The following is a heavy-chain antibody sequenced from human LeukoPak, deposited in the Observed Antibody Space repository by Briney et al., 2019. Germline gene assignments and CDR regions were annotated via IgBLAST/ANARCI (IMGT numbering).Heavy chain of an antibody. CDR2: ISSSSSTI. D-gene: IGHD5-12*01. CDR3: ARVMATTSDAFDI. J-gene: IGHJ3*02. CDR1: GFTFSSYS. Sequence: GGSLRLSCAPSGFTFSSYSMNWVRQAPGKGLEWVSYISSSSSTIYYADSVKGRFTISRDNAKNSLYLQMNSLRAEDTAVYYCARVMATTSDAFDIWGQGTMVTVSS. V-gene: IGHV3-48*04.